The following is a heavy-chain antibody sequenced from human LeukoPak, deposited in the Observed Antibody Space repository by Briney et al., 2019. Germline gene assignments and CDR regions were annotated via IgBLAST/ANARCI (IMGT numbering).Heavy chain of an antibody. Sequence: GGSLRLSCAASGFTFSSYAMSRVRQAPGKGLEWVSAISGSGGGTYYADSVKDRFTISRDYSNNTLYLQMNSLRADDTAVYYCAKVASADAQARLNYWGQGTLVTVSS. CDR3: AKVASADAQARLNY. D-gene: IGHD6-19*01. J-gene: IGHJ4*02. CDR2: ISGSGGGT. V-gene: IGHV3-23*01. CDR1: GFTFSSYA.